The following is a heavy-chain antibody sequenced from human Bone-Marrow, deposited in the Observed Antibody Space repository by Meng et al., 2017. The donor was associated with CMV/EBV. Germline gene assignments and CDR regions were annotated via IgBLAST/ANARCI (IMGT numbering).Heavy chain of an antibody. CDR1: GFTFSGYA. D-gene: IGHD1-26*01. J-gene: IGHJ5*01. Sequence: GGSRRLSCAASGFTFSGYAMTWVRQSPGRGLEWVSSLDGGANNEHYADSVKGRFTISRDNSRNTLDLPMNGLTAGDTAVYYCARDPLASYLDSSGQGTLVTVSS. CDR2: LDGGANNE. CDR3: ARDPLASYLDS. V-gene: IGHV3-23*01.